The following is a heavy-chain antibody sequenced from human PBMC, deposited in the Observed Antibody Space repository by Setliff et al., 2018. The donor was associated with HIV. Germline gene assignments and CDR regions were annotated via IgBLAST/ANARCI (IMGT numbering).Heavy chain of an antibody. CDR1: GFSFSSFG. Sequence: GGSLRLSCAASGFSFSSFGMNWVRQAPGKGLEWISYISLDTRPIYYADSVRGRFTVSRDNAGASLFLQMNSLRAEDTAIYYCVRDTTSGWMLTSWGQGTLVTVSS. V-gene: IGHV3-48*04. D-gene: IGHD6-25*01. CDR3: VRDTTSGWMLTS. CDR2: ISLDTRPI. J-gene: IGHJ4*02.